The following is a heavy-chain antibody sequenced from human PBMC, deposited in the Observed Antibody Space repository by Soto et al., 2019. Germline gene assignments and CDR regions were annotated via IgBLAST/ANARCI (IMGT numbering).Heavy chain of an antibody. V-gene: IGHV1-46*01. Sequence: QVQLVQSGAEVKKPGASVKVSCKASGYTFTSYYMHWVRQAPGQGLEWMGIINPSGGSTSYAQKFQGRVTMTRDTATSTVYMELSSLRSEDTAVYYCARDAPDEDTAIPRVRWFDPWGQGTLVTVSS. CDR1: GYTFTSYY. D-gene: IGHD5-18*01. CDR2: INPSGGST. J-gene: IGHJ5*02. CDR3: ARDAPDEDTAIPRVRWFDP.